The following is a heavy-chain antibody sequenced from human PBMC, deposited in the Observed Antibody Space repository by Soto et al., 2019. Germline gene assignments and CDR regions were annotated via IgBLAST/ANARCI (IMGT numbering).Heavy chain of an antibody. CDR2: INPNGGVT. Sequence: QGQLVQSGAEVKKPGASVKVSCKASGYAFVDHYIHWLRQAPGQGLEWMGWINPNGGVTKYAQKFQGRVTMTGDTSISTVYMDLSGLRSDDMAVYYCARDLNPYSGPGSLHGFFDFWGQGTLVTVSS. J-gene: IGHJ4*02. CDR3: ARDLNPYSGPGSLHGFFDF. CDR1: GYAFVDHY. D-gene: IGHD3-10*01. V-gene: IGHV1-2*02.